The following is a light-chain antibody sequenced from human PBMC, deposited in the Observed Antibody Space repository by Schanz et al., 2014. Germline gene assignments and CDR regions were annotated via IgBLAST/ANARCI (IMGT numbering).Light chain of an antibody. CDR3: SSYISSRGV. V-gene: IGLV1-44*01. J-gene: IGLJ3*02. Sequence: QSVLTQPPSASGTPGQRVTISCSGSSSNIGSNTVNWYQQLPGTAPKLLIYSDNQRPSGVPDRFSGSKSGNTASLTISGLQAEDEADYYCSSYISSRGVFGGGTKLTVL. CDR2: SDN. CDR1: SSNIGSNT.